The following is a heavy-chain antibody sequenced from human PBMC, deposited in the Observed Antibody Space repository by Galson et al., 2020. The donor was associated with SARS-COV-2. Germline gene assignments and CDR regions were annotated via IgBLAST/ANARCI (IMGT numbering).Heavy chain of an antibody. CDR2: IKQDGSEK. CDR1: GFTFSSYW. V-gene: IGHV3-7*01. J-gene: IGHJ4*02. CDR3: ARDLEPQWLVHFDY. D-gene: IGHD6-19*01. Sequence: QLGESLKISCAASGFTFSSYWMSWVRQAPGKGLEWVANIKQDGSEKYYVDSVKGRFTISRDNAKNSLYLQMNSLRAEDTAVYYCARDLEPQWLVHFDYWGQGTLVTVSS.